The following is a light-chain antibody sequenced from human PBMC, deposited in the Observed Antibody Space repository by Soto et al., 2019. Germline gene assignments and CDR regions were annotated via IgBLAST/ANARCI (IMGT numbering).Light chain of an antibody. J-gene: IGKJ2*01. V-gene: IGKV1-39*01. CDR3: QQTYTTPYT. Sequence: DIQMTQSPSSLSASVGDRVTITCRTSQNIIKYLNWYQQKPGKAPKFLIYGASTLQTGVPSRFSGGGSGTEFTLTISSLQPEDFATYYCQQTYTTPYTFGQGTKLDIK. CDR2: GAS. CDR1: QNIIKY.